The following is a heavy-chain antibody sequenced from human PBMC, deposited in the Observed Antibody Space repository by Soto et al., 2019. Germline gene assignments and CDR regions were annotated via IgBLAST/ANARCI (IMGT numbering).Heavy chain of an antibody. CDR3: ATYYDGTCYKFDY. CDR2: ISYSSSYV. CDR1: GFTFSSYN. Sequence: PGGSLRLSCVVSGFTFSSYNMNWVRQAPGKGLEWVSSISYSSSYVYYADSVKGRFTTSRDNAKNSLYLQMDSLRAEDTAVYYCATYYDGTCYKFDYWGQGTLVTVSS. V-gene: IGHV3-21*01. D-gene: IGHD3-22*01. J-gene: IGHJ4*02.